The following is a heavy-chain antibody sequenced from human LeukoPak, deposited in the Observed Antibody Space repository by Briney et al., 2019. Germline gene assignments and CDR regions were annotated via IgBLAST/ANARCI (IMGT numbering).Heavy chain of an antibody. CDR3: ARATGIRWFGDRWGYFDY. D-gene: IGHD3-10*01. CDR1: GFTFSSYA. J-gene: IGHJ4*02. V-gene: IGHV3-23*01. Sequence: HPGGSLRLSCAASGFTFSSYAMSWVRQAPGKGLEWVSAISGSGGSTYYADSVKGRFTISRDNSKNTLYFQMNSLRAEDTAVYYCARATGIRWFGDRWGYFDYWGQGTLVTVSS. CDR2: ISGSGGST.